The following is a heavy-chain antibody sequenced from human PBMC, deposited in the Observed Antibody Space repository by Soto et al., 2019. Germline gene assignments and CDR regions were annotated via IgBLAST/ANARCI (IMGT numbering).Heavy chain of an antibody. Sequence: QVQLVQSGAEVKRPGASVKVSCKASGYTFSNYFINWVRQDPGQGLEWVGVINPKGGATTYAQKFQGRVNMTSDTSTNTIYMTLRSLTSEDTAFYYCARDEGFCSGGSCTGWFDPWGQGTLVTVSS. D-gene: IGHD2-15*01. CDR1: GYTFSNYF. CDR3: ARDEGFCSGGSCTGWFDP. J-gene: IGHJ5*02. CDR2: INPKGGAT. V-gene: IGHV1-46*01.